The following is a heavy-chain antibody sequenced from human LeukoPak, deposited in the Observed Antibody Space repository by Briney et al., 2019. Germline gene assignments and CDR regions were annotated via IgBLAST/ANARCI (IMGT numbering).Heavy chain of an antibody. V-gene: IGHV1-8*02. CDR2: MNPNSGNT. CDR1: GYTFTSYD. J-gene: IGHJ6*03. D-gene: IGHD4/OR15-4a*01. CDR3: ARTEYGGPERSYYYYYMDV. Sequence: ASVKVSCKASGYTFTSYDINWVRQATGQGLEWMGWMNPNSGNTGYAQKLQGRVTMTTDTSTSTAYMELRSLRSDDTAVYYCARTEYGGPERSYYYYYMDVWGKGTTVTVSS.